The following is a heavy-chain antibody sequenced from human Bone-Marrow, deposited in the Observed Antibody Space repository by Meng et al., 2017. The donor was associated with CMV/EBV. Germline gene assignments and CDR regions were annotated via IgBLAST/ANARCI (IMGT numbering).Heavy chain of an antibody. Sequence: SETLSLTCAVYGGSFSGYYWSWIRQPPGKGLEWIGEINHSGSTNYNPSLKSRVTISVDTSKNQFSLKLSSVTAEDTAVYYCARVQRFLEWSASHYYFDYWGQGTLVTVSS. D-gene: IGHD3-3*01. CDR1: GGSFSGYY. V-gene: IGHV4-34*01. J-gene: IGHJ4*02. CDR3: ARVQRFLEWSASHYYFDY. CDR2: INHSGST.